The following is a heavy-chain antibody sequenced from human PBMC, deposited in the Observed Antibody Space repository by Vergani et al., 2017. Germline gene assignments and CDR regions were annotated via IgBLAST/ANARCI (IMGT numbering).Heavy chain of an antibody. D-gene: IGHD1-26*01. Sequence: QVQLQQWGAGLLKPSETLSLTCTVSGGSISSYYWSWIRQPPGKGLEWIGYIYYSGSTNYNPSLKSRVTISVDTSKNQFSLKPSSVTAADTAVYYCARDGGSYPFDYWGQGTLVTVSS. CDR3: ARDGGSYPFDY. J-gene: IGHJ4*02. V-gene: IGHV4-59*01. CDR1: GGSISSYY. CDR2: IYYSGST.